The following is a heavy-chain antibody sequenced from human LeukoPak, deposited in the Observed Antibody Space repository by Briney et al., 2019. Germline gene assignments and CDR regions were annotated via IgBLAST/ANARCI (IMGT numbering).Heavy chain of an antibody. V-gene: IGHV4-59*05. J-gene: IGHJ4*02. Sequence: GSLRLSCAASGFTFSSYSMNWVRQAPGKGLEWIGSIYYSGSTDYNPPLRSRVTISVDTSKNQFSLKLSSVTAADTAVYYCASSPRGYSYGYGDYFDYWGQGTLVTVSS. D-gene: IGHD5-18*01. CDR1: GFTFSSYSMN. CDR3: ASSPRGYSYGYGDYFDY. CDR2: IYYSGST.